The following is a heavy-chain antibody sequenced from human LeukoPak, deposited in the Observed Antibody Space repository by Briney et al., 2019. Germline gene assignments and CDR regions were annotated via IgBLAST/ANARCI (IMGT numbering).Heavy chain of an antibody. Sequence: GGSLRLSCAASGFTFSSYWMHWVRQAPGKGLVWVSRINSDGSSTSYADSVKGRFTISRDNAKNTLYLQMNSLRAEDTAMYYCARRSVVVAAKSAGANWFDPWGQGTLVTVSS. D-gene: IGHD2-15*01. CDR1: GFTFSSYW. J-gene: IGHJ5*02. CDR3: ARRSVVVAAKSAGANWFDP. V-gene: IGHV3-74*01. CDR2: INSDGSST.